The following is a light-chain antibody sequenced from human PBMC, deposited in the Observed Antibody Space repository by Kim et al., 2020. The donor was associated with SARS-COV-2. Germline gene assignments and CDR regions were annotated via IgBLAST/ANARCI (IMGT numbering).Light chain of an antibody. J-gene: IGLJ3*02. CDR1: SVHSSYA. CDR2: LNSDGSH. Sequence: QPVLTQSPSASASMGASVKLTCTLSSVHSSYAIAWHQQQPEKGPRYLMKLNSDGSHSKGDGIPDRFSGSSSGAERYLTISSLQSVDEADYYCQTWGSGLWVFCRGTQLTVL. CDR3: QTWGSGLWV. V-gene: IGLV4-69*01.